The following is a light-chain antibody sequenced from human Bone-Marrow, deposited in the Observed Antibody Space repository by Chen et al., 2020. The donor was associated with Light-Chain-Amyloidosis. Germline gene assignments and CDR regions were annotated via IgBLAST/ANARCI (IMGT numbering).Light chain of an antibody. CDR2: DVS. J-gene: IGLJ2*01. CDR1: SSDVGGYNY. Sequence: QSALTQPASVSGSPGQSITISCTGTSSDVGGYNYVSWYQQHPGKAPKLMIYDVSNRPSGFSNRFSGSKSGDTDSLTISGLQAEDAADYYCSSYTSSSTRDFGGGTKLTVL. CDR3: SSYTSSSTRD. V-gene: IGLV2-14*01.